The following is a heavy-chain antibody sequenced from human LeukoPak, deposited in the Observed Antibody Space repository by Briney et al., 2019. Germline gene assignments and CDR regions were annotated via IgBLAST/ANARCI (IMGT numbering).Heavy chain of an antibody. CDR1: GYTFTGYY. V-gene: IGHV1-2*02. CDR2: INPNSGGT. J-gene: IGHJ6*02. CDR3: ARRSKEYYYYGMDV. Sequence: ASVKVSCKASGYTFTGYYMHWVRQAPGQGLEWVRWINPNSGGTNYAQKFQGRVTMTRDTSISTAYMELSRLRSDDTAVYYCARRSKEYYYYGMDVWGQGTTVTVSS.